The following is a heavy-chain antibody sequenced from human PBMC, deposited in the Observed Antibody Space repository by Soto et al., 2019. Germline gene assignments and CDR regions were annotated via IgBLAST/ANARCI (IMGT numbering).Heavy chain of an antibody. Sequence: QVQLVQSGAEVKKPGSSVKVSCKASGGTFSSYAISWVRQAPGQGLEWMGGIIPIFGTANYAQKFQGRVTITADESTSTAYMELSSLRSEDTAVYYCARGGEGATMPHYYYGMDVWGQGTTVTVSS. CDR2: IIPIFGTA. CDR1: GGTFSSYA. CDR3: ARGGEGATMPHYYYGMDV. D-gene: IGHD1-26*01. V-gene: IGHV1-69*12. J-gene: IGHJ6*02.